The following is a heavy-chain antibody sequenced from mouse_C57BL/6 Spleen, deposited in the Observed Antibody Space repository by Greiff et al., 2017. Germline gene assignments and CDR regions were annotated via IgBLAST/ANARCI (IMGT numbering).Heavy chain of an antibody. D-gene: IGHD1-1*01. CDR2: IHPNSGST. J-gene: IGHJ1*03. Sequence: QLQQPGAELVKPGASVKLSCKASGYTFTSYWMHWVKQRPGQGLEWIGMIHPNSGSTNYNEKLKSKATLTVDKSSSTAYMQLSSLTSEDSAVYYCARHDGSSYGYFDVWGTGTTVTVSS. V-gene: IGHV1-64*01. CDR3: ARHDGSSYGYFDV. CDR1: GYTFTSYW.